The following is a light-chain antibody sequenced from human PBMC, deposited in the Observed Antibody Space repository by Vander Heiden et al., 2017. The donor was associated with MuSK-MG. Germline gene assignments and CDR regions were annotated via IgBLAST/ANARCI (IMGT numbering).Light chain of an antibody. V-gene: IGKV3-20*01. J-gene: IGKJ4*01. CDR1: RSVSSSY. Sequence: RASRSVSSSYLAWYQQKPGQAPRPLIYGASNRATGIQERFKGRGSGTALTLTISSLHPEDVAVDYCQQHDSTSLTFGRGTKVEIK. CDR2: GAS. CDR3: QQHDSTSLT.